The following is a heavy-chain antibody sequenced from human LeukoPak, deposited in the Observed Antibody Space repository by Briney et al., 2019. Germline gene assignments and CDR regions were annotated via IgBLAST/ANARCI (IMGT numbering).Heavy chain of an antibody. J-gene: IGHJ4*02. CDR1: GYSFTGYF. Sequence: ASVKVSCKASGYSFTGYFMHWVRQAPGQGLEWMGWINPNNGGTNYAQKFQGRVTMTRDTSISTAYMELSRLRSDETAVYYCARDRGYCSGGSCRLAVAGRHFDYWGQGTLVTVSS. CDR2: INPNNGGT. CDR3: ARDRGYCSGGSCRLAVAGRHFDY. V-gene: IGHV1-2*02. D-gene: IGHD2-15*01.